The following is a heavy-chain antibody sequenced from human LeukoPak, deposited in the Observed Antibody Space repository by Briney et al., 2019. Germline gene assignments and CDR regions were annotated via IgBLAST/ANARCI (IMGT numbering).Heavy chain of an antibody. J-gene: IGHJ4*02. Sequence: GGSLRLSCAASGFSFSSYALTWVRQAPGKRLEWVSTISYDGADKYYADSARGRFTFSRDNSKNTVYLQMNSLGAEDTAVYYCAKDSKRITMVRGVFGSWGQGTLVTVSS. V-gene: IGHV3-23*01. CDR3: AKDSKRITMVRGVFGS. CDR2: ISYDGADK. CDR1: GFSFSSYA. D-gene: IGHD3-10*01.